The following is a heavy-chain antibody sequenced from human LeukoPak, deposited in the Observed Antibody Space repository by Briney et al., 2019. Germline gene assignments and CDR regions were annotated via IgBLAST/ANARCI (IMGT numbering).Heavy chain of an antibody. J-gene: IGHJ4*02. V-gene: IGHV3-23*01. CDR1: GFTFSSYA. CDR3: AKGSGWYV. D-gene: IGHD6-19*01. Sequence: PGGSLRLSCAASGFTFSSYAMTWVRQAPGKGLEWVSVINTGGGNTDYADPVKGRFTISRDNSKNTLYLQMNSLRAEDTAVYYCAKGSGWYVWGQGTLVTVSS. CDR2: INTGGGNT.